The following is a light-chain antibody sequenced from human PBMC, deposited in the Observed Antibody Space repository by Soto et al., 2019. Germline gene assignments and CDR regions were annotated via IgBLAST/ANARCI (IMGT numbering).Light chain of an antibody. Sequence: TQAPATLSVSPGERATLSCRASQTINNNVAWYQLKDGQAPRLLIYDASNRATGIPARFSGSGSGTDFTLTISRLEPEDFAVFYCQHYGSSPLITFGRGTRLEIK. J-gene: IGKJ5*01. CDR2: DAS. CDR1: QTINNN. V-gene: IGKV3-20*01. CDR3: QHYGSSPLIT.